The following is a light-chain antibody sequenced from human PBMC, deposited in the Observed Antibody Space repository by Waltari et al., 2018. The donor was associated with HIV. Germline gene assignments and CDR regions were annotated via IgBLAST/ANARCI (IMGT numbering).Light chain of an antibody. J-gene: IGKJ5*01. CDR2: RVS. Sequence: VVLTQSPVFLPVTLGQPASISSRSNQSLVFSDGNTYLNWFQHRPGQSPRRLIYRVSDRDSGVPDRCSGSGSDTDFTLKLSRVEADDVAVYYCMPGVRWPYTFGQGTRVEI. CDR1: QSLVFSDGNTY. CDR3: MPGVRWPYT. V-gene: IGKV2-30*01.